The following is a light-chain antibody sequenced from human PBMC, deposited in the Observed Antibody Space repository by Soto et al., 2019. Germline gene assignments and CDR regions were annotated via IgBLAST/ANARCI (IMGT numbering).Light chain of an antibody. CDR2: GAS. CDR1: QSVRNSY. J-gene: IGKJ2*01. V-gene: IGKV3-20*01. Sequence: EIVLKQSPGTLSLSPGERATLSCRASQSVRNSYLAWYKQKPGQAPRLLIYGASGRATGIPARFIGSGSGTDFTLTTSRLEPEDFAVYYWQQYGSSPYTFGQGTKLEI. CDR3: QQYGSSPYT.